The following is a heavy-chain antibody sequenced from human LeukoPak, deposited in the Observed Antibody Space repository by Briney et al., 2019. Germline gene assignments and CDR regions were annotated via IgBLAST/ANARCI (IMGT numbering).Heavy chain of an antibody. CDR2: ISGGGGST. Sequence: GGSLRLSCAASGFTFTSYSTNWDRQAPGKGLEWVSTISGGGGSTYYADSVKGRFTISRDNSKNTLYLQVNSLRAEDTAVYYCAKVSLGGMKFDYWGQGTLVTVSS. J-gene: IGHJ4*02. D-gene: IGHD3-16*01. CDR1: GFTFTSYS. V-gene: IGHV3-23*01. CDR3: AKVSLGGMKFDY.